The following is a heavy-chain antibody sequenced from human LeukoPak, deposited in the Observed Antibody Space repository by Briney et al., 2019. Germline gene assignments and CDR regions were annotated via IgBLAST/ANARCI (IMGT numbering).Heavy chain of an antibody. V-gene: IGHV1-8*01. CDR3: ARETPSRYFDY. D-gene: IGHD4-23*01. J-gene: IGHJ4*02. CDR1: GYTLTSYD. Sequence: GASVKVSYEASGYTLTSYDINWVRQATGQGLEWMGWMNPNSGRTGYAQKFQGRITMTRNTSISTAYMELSSLRSDDTAVYYCARETPSRYFDYWGQGALVTVSS. CDR2: MNPNSGRT.